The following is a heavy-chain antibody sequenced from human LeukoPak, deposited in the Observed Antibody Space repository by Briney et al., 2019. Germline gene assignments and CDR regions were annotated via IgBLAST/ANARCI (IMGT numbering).Heavy chain of an antibody. J-gene: IGHJ2*01. V-gene: IGHV4-34*01. CDR3: AREDYGGTQNLYRYFDL. D-gene: IGHD4-23*01. CDR1: GGSFSGYY. CDR2: INHSGST. Sequence: PSETLSLTCAVYGGSFSGYYWSWIRQPPGKGLEWIGEINHSGSTNYNPSLKSRVTISVDTSKNQFSLKLSSVTAADTAVYYCAREDYGGTQNLYRYFDLWGRGTLVTVSS.